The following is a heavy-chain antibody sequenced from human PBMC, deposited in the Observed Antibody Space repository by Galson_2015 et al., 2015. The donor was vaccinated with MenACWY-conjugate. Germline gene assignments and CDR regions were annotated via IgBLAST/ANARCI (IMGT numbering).Heavy chain of an antibody. Sequence: LRLPCPAYGCSLPDRWMLWVRQAPGTPREWVANIRQGGIRAHYADSVNRQLPISRDNAKNSVSLQLSSVRPEASAGDYCVRDGDYGDNDGMDVWGQGTTVTVSS. CDR1: GCSLPDRW. J-gene: IGHJ6*02. D-gene: IGHD4/OR15-4a*01. CDR2: IRQGGIRA. V-gene: IGHV3-7*03. CDR3: VRDGDYGDNDGMDV.